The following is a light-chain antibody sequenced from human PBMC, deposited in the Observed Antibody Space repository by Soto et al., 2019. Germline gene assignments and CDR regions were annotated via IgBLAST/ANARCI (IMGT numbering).Light chain of an antibody. CDR1: QSVSSN. J-gene: IGKJ5*01. CDR2: GAS. V-gene: IGKV3-20*01. Sequence: TKATPTLSVSGGKRAILSCRASQSVSSNLAGYQQKPGQAPRLLIYGASTRATGIPDRFSGRGSGTDFTLTISRLEPEDFAVYYCQEYGSSPISSGQGTRPEIK. CDR3: QEYGSSPIS.